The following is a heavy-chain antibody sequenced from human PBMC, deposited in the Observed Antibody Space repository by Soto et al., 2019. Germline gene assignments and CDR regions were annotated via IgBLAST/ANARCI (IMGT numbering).Heavy chain of an antibody. CDR2: IIPILGIA. CDR3: ASGGSSGGNSPGENAFDI. D-gene: IGHD6-25*01. CDR1: GYSFTSYC. V-gene: IGHV1-69*02. Sequence: PGESLKISCKGSGYSFTSYCISWVRQAPGQGLEWMGRIIPILGIANYAQKFQGRVTITADKSTSTAYMELSSLRSEDTAVYYCASGGSSGGNSPGENAFDIWGQGTMVTVSS. J-gene: IGHJ3*02.